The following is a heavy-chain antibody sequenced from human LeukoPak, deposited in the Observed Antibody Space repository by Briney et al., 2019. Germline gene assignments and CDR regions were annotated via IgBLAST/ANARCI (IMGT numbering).Heavy chain of an antibody. Sequence: PGGSLRLSCAASGFTFDDYAMHWVRQAPGKGLEWVSGISWNSGSIGYADSVKGRFTISRDNAKNSLYLQMNSLRAEDTALYYCAKDQLSSGWHRTGGFDYWGQGTLVTVSS. V-gene: IGHV3-9*01. CDR3: AKDQLSSGWHRTGGFDY. CDR2: ISWNSGSI. D-gene: IGHD6-19*01. CDR1: GFTFDDYA. J-gene: IGHJ4*02.